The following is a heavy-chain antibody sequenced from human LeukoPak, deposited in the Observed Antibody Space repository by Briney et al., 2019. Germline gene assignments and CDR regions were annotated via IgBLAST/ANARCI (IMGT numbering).Heavy chain of an antibody. V-gene: IGHV4-61*02. D-gene: IGHD3-22*01. J-gene: IGHJ3*02. CDR1: GGSISSGSYY. CDR3: ARGPYSYDSSGAFDI. CDR2: IYTSGST. Sequence: SETLSLTCTVSGGSISSGSYYWSWIRQPAGKGLEWIGRIYTSGSTNYNPSLESRVTISLDTSKNQFSLKLSSVTAADTAVYFCARGPYSYDSSGAFDIWGQGTMVTVSS.